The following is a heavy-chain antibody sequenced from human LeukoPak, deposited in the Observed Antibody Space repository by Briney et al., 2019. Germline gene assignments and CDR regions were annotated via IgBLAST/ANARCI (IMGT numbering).Heavy chain of an antibody. D-gene: IGHD2-2*01. J-gene: IGHJ5*02. Sequence: GALRLSWAASGFTFSSYAMSWVRQAPGRGLEWVSAVSGSGGSTYYADSVKGRFTISRDNSKNTLYLQMNSLRAEDTAVYYCAKAYCSSTSCPSYNRFDPWGQGTLVTVSS. CDR3: AKAYCSSTSCPSYNRFDP. CDR2: VSGSGGST. V-gene: IGHV3-23*01. CDR1: GFTFSSYA.